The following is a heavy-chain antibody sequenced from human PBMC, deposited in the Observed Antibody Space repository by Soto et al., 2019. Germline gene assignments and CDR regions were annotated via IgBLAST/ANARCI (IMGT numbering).Heavy chain of an antibody. CDR2: IIPILGET. D-gene: IGHD3-16*01. V-gene: IGHV1-69*08. CDR1: GTIFSSYT. J-gene: IGHJ6*02. CDR3: ARGLGGRMDD. Sequence: QVQLVQSGAEVKKPGSSVRVSCKASGTIFSSYTISWVRQSPGQGLEWMGRIIPILGETNSAQKFQDRVTLTEEKSTNAAYMELNSLRWEDTAVYYGARGLGGRMDDWGQGTTVTVSS.